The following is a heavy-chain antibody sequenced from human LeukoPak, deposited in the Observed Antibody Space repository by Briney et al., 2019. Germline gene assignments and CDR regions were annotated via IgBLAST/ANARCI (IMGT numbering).Heavy chain of an antibody. J-gene: IGHJ6*03. Sequence: GASVKVSCKASGYTFTSYDINWVRQATGQGLEWMGWMSPNSGNTGYAQKLQGRVTMTRNTSISTAYMELSSLRSEDTAVYYCARGEDGGYDLYYYYYMDVWGKGTTVTVSS. D-gene: IGHD5-12*01. V-gene: IGHV1-8*01. CDR2: MSPNSGNT. CDR1: GYTFTSYD. CDR3: ARGEDGGYDLYYYYYMDV.